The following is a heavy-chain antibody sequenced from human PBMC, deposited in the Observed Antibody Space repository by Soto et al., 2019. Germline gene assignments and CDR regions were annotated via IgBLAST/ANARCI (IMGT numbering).Heavy chain of an antibody. V-gene: IGHV3-30-3*01. CDR2: ISYDGSNK. CDR1: GFTFSSYA. J-gene: IGHJ4*02. D-gene: IGHD3-10*01. CDR3: ARDPYGPSPHY. Sequence: GWSLRLSCAASGFTFSSYAMHWVRQAPGKGLEWVAVISYDGSNKYYADSVKGRFTISRDNSKNTLYLQMNSLRAEDTAVYYCARDPYGPSPHYWGQGTLVTVSS.